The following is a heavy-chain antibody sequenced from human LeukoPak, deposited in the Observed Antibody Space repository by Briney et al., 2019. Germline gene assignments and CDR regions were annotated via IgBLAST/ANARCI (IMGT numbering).Heavy chain of an antibody. D-gene: IGHD5-12*01. CDR1: GFTLSDYY. CDR3: ARAVSGYDYDYYYYYMDV. Sequence: GGSLRLSCAASGFTLSDYYMSWIRQAPGKGLEWLSYISSSGSTIYYADSVKGRFTISRDNAKNSLYLQMNSLRAEDTAVYYCARAVSGYDYDYYYYYMDVWGKGTTVTVSS. CDR2: ISSSGSTI. J-gene: IGHJ6*03. V-gene: IGHV3-11*04.